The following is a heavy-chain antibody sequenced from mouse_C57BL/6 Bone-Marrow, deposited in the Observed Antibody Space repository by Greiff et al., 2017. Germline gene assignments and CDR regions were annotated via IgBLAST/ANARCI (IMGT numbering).Heavy chain of an antibody. V-gene: IGHV5-4*01. CDR1: GFTFSSYA. J-gene: IGHJ3*01. D-gene: IGHD1-1*01. CDR2: ISAGGSYT. Sequence: EVKLVESGGGLVKPGGSLKLSCAASGFTFSSYAMSWVRQTPEKRLEWVATISAGGSYTYYPDNVKGRFTISRDNAKNNLYLQMSHLQSEDTAMYYCARDLFYYGSSWFAYWGQGTLVTVSA. CDR3: ARDLFYYGSSWFAY.